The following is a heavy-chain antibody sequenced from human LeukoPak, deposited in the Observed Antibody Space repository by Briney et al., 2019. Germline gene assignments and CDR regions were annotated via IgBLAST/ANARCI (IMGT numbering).Heavy chain of an antibody. CDR2: INAGNGNT. D-gene: IGHD6-19*01. J-gene: IGHJ1*01. V-gene: IGHV1-3*01. CDR1: GYTFTSYA. Sequence: ASVKVSCKASGYTFTSYAMHWVRQAPGQRLEWMGWINAGNGNTKYSQKFQGRVTITRDTSASTAYMELSSLRSEDTAVYYCAREGIAVAGRALEDFQHWGQGTLVTVSS. CDR3: AREGIAVAGRALEDFQH.